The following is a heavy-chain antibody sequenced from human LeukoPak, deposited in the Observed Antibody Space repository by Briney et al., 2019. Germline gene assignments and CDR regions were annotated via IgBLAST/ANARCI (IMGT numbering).Heavy chain of an antibody. CDR1: GFTFSSYS. D-gene: IGHD2-2*01. CDR3: ARVGVVPAAGRYYYYYMDV. Sequence: RTGGSLRLSCAASGFTFSSYSMNWVRQAPGKGLEWVSSISSSSSYIYYADSVKGRFTISRDNAKNSLYLQMNSLRAEDTAVYYCARVGVVPAAGRYYYYYMDVWGKGTTVTVSS. V-gene: IGHV3-21*01. J-gene: IGHJ6*03. CDR2: ISSSSSYI.